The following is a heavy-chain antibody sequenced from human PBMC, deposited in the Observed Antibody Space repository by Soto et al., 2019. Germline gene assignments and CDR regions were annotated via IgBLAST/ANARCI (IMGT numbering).Heavy chain of an antibody. V-gene: IGHV1-2*02. CDR1: GYTFTDHY. J-gene: IGHJ4*02. CDR2: INPDSGDT. D-gene: IGHD3-9*01. CDR3: TTHAGYYYNGY. Sequence: RASVKVSCKASGYTFTDHYMQWVRQAPGQGLEWMGWINPDSGDTDYAQKFQGRVTMTRDTSISTAYMEVSRLRSEDTAMYYCTTHAGYYYNGYWGQGTLVTVSS.